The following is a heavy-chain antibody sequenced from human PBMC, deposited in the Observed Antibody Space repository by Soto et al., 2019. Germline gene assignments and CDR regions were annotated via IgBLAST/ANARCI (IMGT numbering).Heavy chain of an antibody. CDR3: ARDSQQWLTPPLDP. D-gene: IGHD6-19*01. J-gene: IGHJ5*02. Sequence: QIQLVESGGAVVQPGGSLRLSCVASGFNFRTYGMHWVRQAPGKGLGWVANIFYDGISKYYADAVRGRFSVSRDNSKNTVNLQMTSLEEDDTAVYYCARDSQQWLTPPLDPWGQGTLVTVSS. CDR1: GFNFRTYG. CDR2: IFYDGISK. V-gene: IGHV3-30*03.